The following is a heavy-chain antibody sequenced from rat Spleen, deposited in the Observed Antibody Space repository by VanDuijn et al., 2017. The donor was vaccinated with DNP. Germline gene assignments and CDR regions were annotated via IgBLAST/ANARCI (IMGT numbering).Heavy chain of an antibody. V-gene: IGHV2-15*01. D-gene: IGHD1-5*01. CDR3: TRTNNGNYWYFDF. Sequence: QVQLEESGPGLMQPSETLSLTCTVSGFSLTSTGVGWVRQPPGKGLEWVGAIGSGGSTAYSSALKSRLSISRDTSKSQVFLKMNSLQTEDTAIYFCTRTNNGNYWYFDFWGPGTLVTVSS. CDR2: IGSGGST. J-gene: IGHJ1*01. CDR1: GFSLTSTG.